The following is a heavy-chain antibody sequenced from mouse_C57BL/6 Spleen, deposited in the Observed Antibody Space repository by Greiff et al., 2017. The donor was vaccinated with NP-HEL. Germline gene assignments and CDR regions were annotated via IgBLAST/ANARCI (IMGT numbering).Heavy chain of an antibody. CDR1: GYTFTDYE. V-gene: IGHV1-15*01. CDR3: TREGGYGSSPYWYFDV. CDR2: IDPETGGT. Sequence: VQLQQSGAELVRPGASVTLSCKASGYTFTDYEMHWVKQTPVHGLEWIGAIDPETGGTAYNQKFKGKAILTADKSSSTAYMELRSLTSEDSAVYYCTREGGYGSSPYWYFDVWGTGTTVTVSS. J-gene: IGHJ1*03. D-gene: IGHD1-1*01.